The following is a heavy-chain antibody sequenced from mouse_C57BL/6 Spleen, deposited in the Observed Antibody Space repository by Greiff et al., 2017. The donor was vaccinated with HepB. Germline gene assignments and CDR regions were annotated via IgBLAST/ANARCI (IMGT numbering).Heavy chain of an antibody. D-gene: IGHD1-1*01. CDR2: ISYDGSN. Sequence: DVQLQESGPGLVKPSQSLSLTCSVTGYSITSGYYWNWIRQFPGNKLEWMGYISYDGSNNYNPSLKNRISITRDTSKNQFFLKLNSVTTEDTATYYCAREGYGSSPYYAMDYWGQGTSVTVSS. CDR3: AREGYGSSPYYAMDY. CDR1: GYSITSGYY. J-gene: IGHJ4*01. V-gene: IGHV3-6*01.